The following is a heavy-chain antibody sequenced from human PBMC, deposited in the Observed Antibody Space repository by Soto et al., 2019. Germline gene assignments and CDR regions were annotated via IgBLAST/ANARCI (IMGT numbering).Heavy chain of an antibody. D-gene: IGHD3-10*01. CDR1: GYSLNELC. CDR3: ATDLGVALAPLSILYFQQ. CDR2: FDPEEGKM. Sequence: ASVKVSCKVSGYSLNELCMHWVRQPPGRGLEWIGGFDPEEGKMIYAQNFQGRVTMTEDTSTDTAYMELNSLTSEDTAIYYCATDLGVALAPLSILYFQQWGQGTVVTVSS. J-gene: IGHJ1*01. V-gene: IGHV1-24*01.